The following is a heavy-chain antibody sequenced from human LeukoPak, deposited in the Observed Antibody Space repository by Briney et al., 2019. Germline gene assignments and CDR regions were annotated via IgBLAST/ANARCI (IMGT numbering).Heavy chain of an antibody. CDR3: ARAYYDFWSGYSH. CDR2: MNPNSGNT. D-gene: IGHD3-3*01. CDR1: GYTFTSYG. J-gene: IGHJ4*02. V-gene: IGHV1-8*02. Sequence: ASVKVSCKASGYTFTSYGISWVRQAPGQGLEWMGWMNPNSGNTGYAQKFQGRVSMTRNTSISTAYMELSSLRSEDTAVYYCARAYYDFWSGYSHWGQGTLVTVSS.